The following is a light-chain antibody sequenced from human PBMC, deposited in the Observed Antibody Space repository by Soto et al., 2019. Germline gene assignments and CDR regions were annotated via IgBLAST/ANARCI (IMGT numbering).Light chain of an antibody. V-gene: IGKV3-20*01. Sequence: EIVLKQSPGTLYLSPGERATLSCRASQSVSSSYLAWYQQKPGQAPRLLIYGASSRATGIPDRFSGSGSGTDFTLTISRLEPEDFAVYYCQQYGSSPGLTFGGGTKVEIK. CDR2: GAS. J-gene: IGKJ4*01. CDR3: QQYGSSPGLT. CDR1: QSVSSSY.